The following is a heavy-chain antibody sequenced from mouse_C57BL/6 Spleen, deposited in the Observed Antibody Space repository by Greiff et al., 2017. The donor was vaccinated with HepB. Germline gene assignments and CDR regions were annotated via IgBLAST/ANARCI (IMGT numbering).Heavy chain of an antibody. Sequence: VQGVESGAELAKPGASVKLSCKASGYTFTSYWMHWVKQRPGQGLEWIGYINPSSGYTKYNQKFKDKATLTADKSSSTAYMQLSSLTYEDSAVYYCARDESGKRYFDYWGQGTTLTVSS. D-gene: IGHD2-10*02. V-gene: IGHV1-7*01. CDR2: INPSSGYT. J-gene: IGHJ2*01. CDR3: ARDESGKRYFDY. CDR1: GYTFTSYW.